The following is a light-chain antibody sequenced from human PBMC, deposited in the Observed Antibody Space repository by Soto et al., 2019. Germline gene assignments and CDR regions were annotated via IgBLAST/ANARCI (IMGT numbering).Light chain of an antibody. CDR3: SSYTSSSAV. J-gene: IGLJ7*01. CDR2: DVS. V-gene: IGLV2-14*01. Sequence: ALTQPASVSGSPGQSITISCTGTSSDVGGYNYVSWYQQHPRKAPKLMIYDVSNRPSGVSKRFSGSKSGNTASLTISGLQAEDEADYYCSSYTSSSAVFGGGTQLTVL. CDR1: SSDVGGYNY.